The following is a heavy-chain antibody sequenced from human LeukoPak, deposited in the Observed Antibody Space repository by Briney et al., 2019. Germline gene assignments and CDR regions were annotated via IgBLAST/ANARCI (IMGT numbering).Heavy chain of an antibody. J-gene: IGHJ4*02. CDR1: GFSLSTSGVG. D-gene: IGHD3-16*01. Sequence: SGPTLVNPTQTLTLTCTFSGFSLSTSGVGVGWIRQPPGKALEWLAIIYWDDDKPYRPSLKSRLTITKDTSKNQVVLIMTNMDPVDTATYYCAQRQGSMIMYWGQGTLVTVSS. V-gene: IGHV2-5*02. CDR3: AQRQGSMIMY. CDR2: IYWDDDK.